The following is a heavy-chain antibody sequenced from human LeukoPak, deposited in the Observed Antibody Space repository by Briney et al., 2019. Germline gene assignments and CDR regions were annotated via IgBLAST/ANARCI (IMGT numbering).Heavy chain of an antibody. CDR2: IYPKDSET. V-gene: IGHV5-51*01. CDR1: GYSFSTYW. D-gene: IGHD3-22*01. J-gene: IGHJ4*02. Sequence: HGESLKISCQGSGYSFSTYWIGWVRQMPGKGLEWMGIIYPKDSETRYNPSVQGQVTISADKSISAAYLQWSGLKASVTAMYYCARRDSSGPNPELYYWGQGTLVTVSS. CDR3: ARRDSSGPNPELYY.